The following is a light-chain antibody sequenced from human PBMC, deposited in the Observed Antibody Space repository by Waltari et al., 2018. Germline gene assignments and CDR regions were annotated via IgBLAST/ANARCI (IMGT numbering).Light chain of an antibody. CDR3: QQYNNWPPLT. Sequence: DIVMTQSPDTLSVSPGERAPLSCRASQSVSSNLAWYQQKPGQAPRLLIYGASTRATGIPARFSGSGSGTEFTLTISSLQSEDFAVYYCQQYNNWPPLTFGGGTKVEIK. CDR1: QSVSSN. J-gene: IGKJ4*01. CDR2: GAS. V-gene: IGKV3-15*01.